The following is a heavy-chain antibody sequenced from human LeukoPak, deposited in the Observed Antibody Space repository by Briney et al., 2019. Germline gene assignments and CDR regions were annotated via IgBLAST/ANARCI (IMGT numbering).Heavy chain of an antibody. Sequence: GASVKVSCKASGYTFTSYYMHWVRQAPGQGLEWMGGIIPIFGTANYAQKFQGRVTITTDESTSPAYMELSSLRSEDTAVYYCARDGPNRSSRWLDAFDIWGQGTMVTVSS. D-gene: IGHD2-2*01. CDR1: GYTFTSYY. CDR2: IIPIFGTA. J-gene: IGHJ3*02. V-gene: IGHV1-69*05. CDR3: ARDGPNRSSRWLDAFDI.